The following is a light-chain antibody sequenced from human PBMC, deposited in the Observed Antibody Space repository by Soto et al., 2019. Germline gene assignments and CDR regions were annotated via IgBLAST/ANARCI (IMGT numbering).Light chain of an antibody. CDR3: QQYNSWPQIT. CDR2: GSS. Sequence: EIVMTQSPDILSVSPGEGATLSRRASQSVRTKLAWYQQKAGQAPRLLIYGSSTRATGIPDRFSGSGSETQYTLTISSLQSEDFAVYYCQQYNSWPQITFGQGTRLVIK. J-gene: IGKJ5*01. CDR1: QSVRTK. V-gene: IGKV3-15*01.